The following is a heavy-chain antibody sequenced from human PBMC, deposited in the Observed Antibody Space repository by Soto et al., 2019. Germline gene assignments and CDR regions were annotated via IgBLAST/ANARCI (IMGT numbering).Heavy chain of an antibody. D-gene: IGHD6-6*01. Sequence: EVQLVESGGGLVQPGGSLRLSCAASGFTFSSYGMNWVRQAPGKGLEWVSYISSSGSTIYYADSVKGRFTISRDNAKNSLYLQMNSLRAEDTAVYYCAREGGRAARPDYYYYGMDVWGQGTTVTVSS. CDR3: AREGGRAARPDYYYYGMDV. CDR2: ISSSGSTI. CDR1: GFTFSSYG. V-gene: IGHV3-48*03. J-gene: IGHJ6*02.